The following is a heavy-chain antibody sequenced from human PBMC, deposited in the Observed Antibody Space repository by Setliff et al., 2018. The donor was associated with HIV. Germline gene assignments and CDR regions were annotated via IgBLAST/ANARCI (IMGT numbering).Heavy chain of an antibody. Sequence: SETLSLTCAVYGGSFSDYSWNWIRQPPGKGLEWIGEINHSGSTNCNPSLQSRVTISVDTSKKQVSLNVRSVTAADTAEYYCARAYYESSGYPPYQYMDVWGKGTTVTVSS. CDR1: GGSFSDYS. D-gene: IGHD3-22*01. CDR3: ARAYYESSGYPPYQYMDV. J-gene: IGHJ6*04. CDR2: INHSGST. V-gene: IGHV4-34*01.